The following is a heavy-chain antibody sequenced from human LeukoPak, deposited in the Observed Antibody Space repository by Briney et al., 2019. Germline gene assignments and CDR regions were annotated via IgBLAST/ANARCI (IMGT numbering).Heavy chain of an antibody. D-gene: IGHD3-3*01. CDR2: ISGSGGST. CDR1: AFTFSSYA. CDR3: AKDREWLLSGGFDY. J-gene: IGHJ4*02. Sequence: GGSLRLSCATSAFTFSSYAMSWVRQAPGKGLEWVSAISGSGGSTYYADSVKGRFTISRDNSKNTLYLQMNSLRAEDTAVYYCAKDREWLLSGGFDYWGQGTLVTVSS. V-gene: IGHV3-23*01.